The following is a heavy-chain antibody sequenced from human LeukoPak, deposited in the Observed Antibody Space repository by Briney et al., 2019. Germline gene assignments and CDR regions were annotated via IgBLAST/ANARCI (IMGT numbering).Heavy chain of an antibody. Sequence: ASVKVSCKASGGTFSDYAFSWARQAPGQGLEWMGRIIPILDVANYAQNFQGRVTITVDISTSTAYMELSSLRSEDTAVYYCARVGYCSGATCYGRIDYWGQGTLVTVSS. CDR3: ARVGYCSGATCYGRIDY. V-gene: IGHV1-69*04. J-gene: IGHJ4*02. D-gene: IGHD2-15*01. CDR2: IIPILDVA. CDR1: GGTFSDYA.